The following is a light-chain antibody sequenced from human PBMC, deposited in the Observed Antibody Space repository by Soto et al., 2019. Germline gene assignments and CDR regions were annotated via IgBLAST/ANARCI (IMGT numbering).Light chain of an antibody. CDR3: QQYYTTPLT. V-gene: IGKV4-1*01. J-gene: IGKJ4*01. Sequence: DIVMTQSPDSLAVSLGERATINCKSSQSVLSSSNNQNHLAWYQQKPGQPPRLLIYWASTRESGVPDRFSGGGSGTSFTLTIRRLEAEDVAVYYCQQYYTTPLTFGGGTKVDIK. CDR2: WAS. CDR1: QSVLSSSNNQNH.